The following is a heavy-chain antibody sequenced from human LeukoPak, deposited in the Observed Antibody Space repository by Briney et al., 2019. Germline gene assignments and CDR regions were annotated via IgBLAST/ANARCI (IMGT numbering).Heavy chain of an antibody. CDR2: IKQDGSET. CDR1: RFTLSNYW. Sequence: GGSLGLSCAASRFTLSNYWMSWVRQAPGEGLEWVANIKQDGSETYYVDSVKGRFTISRDNAKNSLSLQMNSLRAEDTAVYYCARQRGSGCLDYWGQGTLVTVSS. V-gene: IGHV3-7*01. D-gene: IGHD6-19*01. J-gene: IGHJ4*02. CDR3: ARQRGSGCLDY.